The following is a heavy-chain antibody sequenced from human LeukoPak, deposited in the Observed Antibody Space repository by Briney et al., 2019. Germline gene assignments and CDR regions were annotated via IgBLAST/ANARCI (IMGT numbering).Heavy chain of an antibody. D-gene: IGHD6-19*01. CDR1: GGSISSYY. V-gene: IGHV4-59*12. J-gene: IGHJ3*02. CDR3: ARENGAGYSSGWYSDAFDI. Sequence: SETLSLTCTVSGGSISSYYWSWIRQPPGKGLEWIGYIYYSGSTNYNPSLKSRVIISVDTSKNQFSLKLSSVTAADTAVYYCARENGAGYSSGWYSDAFDIWGQGTMVTVSS. CDR2: IYYSGST.